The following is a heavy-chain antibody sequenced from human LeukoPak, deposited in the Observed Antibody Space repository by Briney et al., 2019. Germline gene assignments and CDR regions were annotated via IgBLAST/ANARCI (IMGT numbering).Heavy chain of an antibody. CDR1: GLPFRHYA. V-gene: IGHV3-23*01. CDR3: AKGGGGYAFDI. J-gene: IGHJ3*02. CDR2: INDRDAST. D-gene: IGHD3-10*01. Sequence: GGSLRLLCTASGLPFRHYAMRWVRHASGKGRVGVSSINDRDASTYFADSLRGRFTIARDNSKNTLYLQMNSLRAEDMAVYYCAKGGGGYAFDIWGQGTMVTVSS.